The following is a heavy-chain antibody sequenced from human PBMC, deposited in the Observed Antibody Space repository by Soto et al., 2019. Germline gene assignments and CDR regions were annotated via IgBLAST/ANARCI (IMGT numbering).Heavy chain of an antibody. Sequence: QITLNESGPTVVRPTETLTLTCRFSGFSLTTSGVGVGWVRQSPGKAPEWLALIYWDDDKRYSESLKSRLTIPKDTSKNRVVLTVANLDPTDTATYYCAHRVLRTVFGLVTTTAIYFDFCGQGTPVAVSS. D-gene: IGHD3-3*01. V-gene: IGHV2-5*02. CDR3: AHRVLRTVFGLVTTTAIYFDF. J-gene: IGHJ4*02. CDR1: GFSLTTSGVG. CDR2: IYWDDDK.